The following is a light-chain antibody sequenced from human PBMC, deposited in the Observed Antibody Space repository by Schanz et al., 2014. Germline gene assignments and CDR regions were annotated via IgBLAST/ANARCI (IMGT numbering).Light chain of an antibody. CDR1: SSDVGGYNY. CDR3: SSYTSSSTL. CDR2: DVS. Sequence: QSALTQPASVSASPGQSITISCTGTSSDVGGYNYVSWYQQYPGKAPKLIIYDVSNRPSGVSNRFSGSRSGNTASLTISGLQAEDEADYYCSSYTSSSTLFGGGTKLTVL. V-gene: IGLV2-14*01. J-gene: IGLJ3*02.